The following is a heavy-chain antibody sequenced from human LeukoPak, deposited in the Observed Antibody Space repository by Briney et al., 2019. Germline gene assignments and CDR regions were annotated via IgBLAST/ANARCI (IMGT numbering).Heavy chain of an antibody. CDR3: ARVARVVVVPAARYSTNYYYYYMDV. CDR2: INPNSGGT. D-gene: IGHD2-2*01. CDR1: GYTFTGYY. Sequence: ASVKVSCKASGYTFTGYYMHWVRQAPGQGLEWMGWINPNSGGTNYAQKFQGRVTMTRDTSISTAYMELSRLRSDDTAVYYCARVARVVVVPAARYSTNYYYYYMDVWSKGTTVTISS. J-gene: IGHJ6*03. V-gene: IGHV1-2*02.